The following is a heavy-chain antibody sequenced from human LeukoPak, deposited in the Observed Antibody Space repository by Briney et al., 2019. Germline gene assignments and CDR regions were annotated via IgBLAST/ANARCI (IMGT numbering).Heavy chain of an antibody. CDR2: IKQDGSEK. CDR3: ARDMAGPFGY. J-gene: IGHJ4*02. D-gene: IGHD2/OR15-2a*01. CDR1: GFTLSSYW. Sequence: GSLRLSCAASGFTLSSYWMSWVRQAPGKGLEWVANIKQDGSEKYYVDSVKGRFTISRDNAKNSLYLQMNSLRAEDTAVYYCARDMAGPFGYWGQGTLVTVSS. V-gene: IGHV3-7*01.